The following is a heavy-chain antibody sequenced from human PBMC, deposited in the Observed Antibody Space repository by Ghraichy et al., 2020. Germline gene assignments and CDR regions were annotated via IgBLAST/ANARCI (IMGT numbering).Heavy chain of an antibody. CDR3: ARGGLSEQLVRGRYFDY. Sequence: SETLSLTCAVYGGSFSGYYWSWIRQPPGKGLEWIGEINHSGSTNYNPSLKSRVTISVDTSKNQFSLKLSSVTAADTAVYYCARGGLSEQLVRGRYFDYWGQGTLVTVSS. CDR1: GGSFSGYY. CDR2: INHSGST. J-gene: IGHJ4*02. D-gene: IGHD6-6*01. V-gene: IGHV4-34*01.